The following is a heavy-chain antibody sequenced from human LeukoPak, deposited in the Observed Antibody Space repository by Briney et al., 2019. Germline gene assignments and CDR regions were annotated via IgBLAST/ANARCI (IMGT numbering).Heavy chain of an antibody. J-gene: IGHJ5*02. Sequence: SETLSLTCTVSGGSISSYYWSWIRQPPGKGLEWIGYIYYSGSTNYNPSLKSRVTISVDTSKNQFSLKLSSVTAADTAVYYCARPKYYYDSSGYYYWFDPWGQETLVTVSS. V-gene: IGHV4-59*08. D-gene: IGHD3-22*01. CDR1: GGSISSYY. CDR2: IYYSGST. CDR3: ARPKYYYDSSGYYYWFDP.